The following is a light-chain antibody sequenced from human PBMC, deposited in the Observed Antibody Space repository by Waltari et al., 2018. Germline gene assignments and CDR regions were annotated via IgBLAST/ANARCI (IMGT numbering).Light chain of an antibody. CDR3: QHYVRLPAT. CDR2: HSS. J-gene: IGKJ1*01. Sequence: EIVLTQSPGTLSLSPGVRATLSRWASQSVGKYLSWYQQKPGQARRLLIYHSSNRATGIPDRFRGSGSGTDFSLTISRLEPEDFAVYYCQHYVRLPATFGQGTKVEIK. CDR1: QSVGKY. V-gene: IGKV3-20*01.